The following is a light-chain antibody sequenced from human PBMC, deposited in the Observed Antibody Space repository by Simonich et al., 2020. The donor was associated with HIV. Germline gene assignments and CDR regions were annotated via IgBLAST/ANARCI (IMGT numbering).Light chain of an antibody. J-gene: IGKJ5*01. V-gene: IGKV4-1*01. CDR3: QQYYSTPIT. CDR1: QSVLYSSNNNNY. Sequence: DIVMTQSPNSLAVSLGERATINCKSSQSVLYSSNNNNYLAWYQQKPGQPPNLLIYWASTREPGVPDRFSGSGSGTDFTLTISRLQAEDVAVYYCQQYYSTPITFGQGTRLEIK. CDR2: WAS.